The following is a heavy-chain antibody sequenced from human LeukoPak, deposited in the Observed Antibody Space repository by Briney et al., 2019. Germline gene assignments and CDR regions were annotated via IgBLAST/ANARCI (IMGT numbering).Heavy chain of an antibody. D-gene: IGHD3-16*01. CDR2: IYYSGST. CDR3: ARGGNLVYWFDP. Sequence: PSETLSLTCTVSGGSISSGGYYWSWIRQHLGKGLEWIGYIYYSGSTYYNPSLKSRVTISVDTSKNQFSLKLSSVTAADTAVYYCARGGNLVYWFDPWGQGTLVTVSS. V-gene: IGHV4-31*03. CDR1: GGSISSGGYY. J-gene: IGHJ5*02.